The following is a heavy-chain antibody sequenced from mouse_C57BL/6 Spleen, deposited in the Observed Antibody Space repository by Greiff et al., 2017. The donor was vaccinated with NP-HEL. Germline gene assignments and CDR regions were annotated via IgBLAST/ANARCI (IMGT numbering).Heavy chain of an antibody. CDR2: ISYDGSN. J-gene: IGHJ2*01. CDR3: ARAAYFFDY. CDR1: GYSITSGYY. Sequence: DVKLQESGPGLVKPSQSLSLTCSVTGYSITSGYYWNWIRQFPGNKLEWMGYISYDGSNNYNPSLKNRISITRDTSKNQFFLKFNSVTTEDTATYYCARAAYFFDYWGQGTTLTVSS. V-gene: IGHV3-6*01.